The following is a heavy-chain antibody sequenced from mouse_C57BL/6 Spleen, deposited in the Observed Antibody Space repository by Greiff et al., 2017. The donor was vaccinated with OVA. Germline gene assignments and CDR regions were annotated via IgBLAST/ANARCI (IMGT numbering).Heavy chain of an antibody. CDR3: ARQVTGGFDY. CDR1: GFTFSSYG. J-gene: IGHJ2*01. Sequence: EVQVVESGGDLVKPGGSLKLSCAASGFTFSSYGMSWVRQTPDKRLEWVATISSGGSYTYYPDSVKGRFTISRDNAKNTLYLQMSSLKSEDTAMYYCARQVTGGFDYWGQGTTLTVSS. D-gene: IGHD2-2*01. CDR2: ISSGGSYT. V-gene: IGHV5-6*01.